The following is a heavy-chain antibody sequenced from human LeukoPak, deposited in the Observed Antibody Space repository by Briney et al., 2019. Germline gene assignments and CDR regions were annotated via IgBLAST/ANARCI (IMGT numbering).Heavy chain of an antibody. D-gene: IGHD6-19*01. V-gene: IGHV3-66*01. Sequence: GGLRLSCAASGFTVSSNYMSWVRQAPGKGLEWVSLTYSGGGTDYTDSVKGRFITSRDNSKNTLHLQMNSLRAEDTAIYYCARDHRSVAGQFDYWGQGTLVTVSS. CDR2: TYSGGGT. CDR1: GFTVSSNY. J-gene: IGHJ4*02. CDR3: ARDHRSVAGQFDY.